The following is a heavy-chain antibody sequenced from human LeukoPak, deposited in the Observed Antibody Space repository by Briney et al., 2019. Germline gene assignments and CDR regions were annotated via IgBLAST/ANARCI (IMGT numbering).Heavy chain of an antibody. Sequence: GASVKVSCKASGYTFTGYYMHWVRQAPGQGLEWMGWISAYNGNTNYAQKLQGRVTMTTDTSTSTAYMELSSLRSEDTAVYYCATGDCSGGSCYPPYYYGMDVWGQGTTVTVSS. CDR2: ISAYNGNT. J-gene: IGHJ6*02. D-gene: IGHD2-15*01. CDR3: ATGDCSGGSCYPPYYYGMDV. CDR1: GYTFTGYY. V-gene: IGHV1-18*04.